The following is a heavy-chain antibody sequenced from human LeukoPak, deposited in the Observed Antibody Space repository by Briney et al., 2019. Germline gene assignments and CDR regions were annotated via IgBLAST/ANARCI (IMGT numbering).Heavy chain of an antibody. J-gene: IGHJ4*02. Sequence: SETLSLTCAVYGGSFSGYYWSWIRQPPGKGLEWIGEINHSGSTNYNPSLKSRVTISVDTSKNQFSLQLNSVTPEDTAVYYCARDLTGDRRYFDYWGQGTLVTVSS. CDR1: GGSFSGYY. CDR2: INHSGST. V-gene: IGHV4-34*01. CDR3: ARDLTGDRRYFDY. D-gene: IGHD7-27*01.